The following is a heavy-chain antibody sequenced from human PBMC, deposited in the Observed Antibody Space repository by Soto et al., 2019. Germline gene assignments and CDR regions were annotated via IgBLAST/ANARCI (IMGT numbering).Heavy chain of an antibody. J-gene: IGHJ3*02. V-gene: IGHV3-53*01. CDR1: GFTVSSSD. CDR2: IYSGGST. CDR3: ARVVVVAARLDAFDI. D-gene: IGHD2-15*01. Sequence: PEGSLRLSCAASGFTVSSSDMSWVRQAPGKGLEWVSVIYSGGSTYYADSVKGRFTISRGNSKNTLYLQMNSLRAEDTAVYYCARVVVVAARLDAFDIWGQGTMVTVSS.